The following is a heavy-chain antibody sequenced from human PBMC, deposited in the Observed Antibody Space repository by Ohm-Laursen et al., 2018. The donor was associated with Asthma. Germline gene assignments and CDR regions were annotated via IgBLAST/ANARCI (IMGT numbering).Heavy chain of an antibody. J-gene: IGHJ4*02. D-gene: IGHD2-2*01. V-gene: IGHV3-23*01. Sequence: SLRLSCAASGFTFSNYAMTWVRQAPGKGLEWVSSISGSGGTTYYADSVRGRFTISRDNSENTLYLLMNTLRADDTAGYYCAKGRSADSTSCYNYWGQGTLVTVSS. CDR2: ISGSGGTT. CDR3: AKGRSADSTSCYNY. CDR1: GFTFSNYA.